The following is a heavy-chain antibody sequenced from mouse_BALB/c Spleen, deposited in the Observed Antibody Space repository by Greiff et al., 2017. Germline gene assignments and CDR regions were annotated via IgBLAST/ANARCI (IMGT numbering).Heavy chain of an antibody. Sequence: VQLKESGPGLVKPSQSLSLTCTVTGYSITSDYAWNWIRQFPGNKLEWMGYISYSGSTSYNPSLKSRISITRDTSKNQFFLQLNSVTTEDTATYYCARYIYYYGSFYAMDYWGQGTSVTVSS. D-gene: IGHD1-1*01. J-gene: IGHJ4*01. CDR1: GYSITSDYA. CDR3: ARYIYYYGSFYAMDY. CDR2: ISYSGST. V-gene: IGHV3-2*02.